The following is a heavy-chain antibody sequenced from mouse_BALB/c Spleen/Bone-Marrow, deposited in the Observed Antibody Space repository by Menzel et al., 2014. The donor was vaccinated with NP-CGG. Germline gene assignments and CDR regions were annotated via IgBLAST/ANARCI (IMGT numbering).Heavy chain of an antibody. CDR3: ARGAYDYDGVWLAY. D-gene: IGHD2-4*01. CDR2: IYPGDGDT. J-gene: IGHJ3*01. Sequence: QVQLQQSGAELVRPGSSVKISCKASGYAFSSYWMNWVKQRPGQGLEWIGQIYPGDGDTNYNGNFKDKATLTVDRSSSTAFMQLSSLTSEDSAVYYCARGAYDYDGVWLAYWGQGTLVTVAA. V-gene: IGHV1-80*01. CDR1: GYAFSSYW.